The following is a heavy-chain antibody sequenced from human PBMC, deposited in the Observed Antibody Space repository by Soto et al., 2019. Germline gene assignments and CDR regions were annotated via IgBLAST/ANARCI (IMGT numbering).Heavy chain of an antibody. CDR3: VRDRGGLHYYYHGMDV. J-gene: IGHJ6*02. CDR2: MSYDESNE. D-gene: IGHD4-4*01. Sequence: QVQLVESGGGAVQPGRSLRLSCAASGFLFNNYDMHWVRQAPGEGLEWVAVMSYDESNEYYADSLKGRFTISRDNSKNTLYLQMNSLRVEDTAVYYCVRDRGGLHYYYHGMDVWGRGTTVTVSS. V-gene: IGHV3-30*03. CDR1: GFLFNNYD.